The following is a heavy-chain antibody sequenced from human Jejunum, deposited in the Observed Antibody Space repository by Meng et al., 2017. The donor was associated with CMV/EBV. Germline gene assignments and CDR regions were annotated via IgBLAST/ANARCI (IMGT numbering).Heavy chain of an antibody. V-gene: IGHV3-23*01. CDR2: ITGSGHAS. Sequence: AASGFTFSSNVMTWVRQAPGKGLEWVSVITGSGHASYYADSVQGRFTISRDNSKNTLYLQMNSLRAEDTAIYYCAKGTSSEGYFFDYWGQGTLVTVSS. CDR3: AKGTSSEGYFFDY. CDR1: GFTFSSNV. D-gene: IGHD6-19*01. J-gene: IGHJ4*02.